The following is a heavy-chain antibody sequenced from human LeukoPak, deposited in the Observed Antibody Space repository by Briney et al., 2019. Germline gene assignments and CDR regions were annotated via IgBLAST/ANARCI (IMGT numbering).Heavy chain of an antibody. CDR2: ISGGGSST. D-gene: IGHD3-16*01. CDR3: ARDGGDNDAFDI. V-gene: IGHV3-23*01. J-gene: IGHJ3*02. CDR1: GFTFSTYA. Sequence: PGGSLRLSCAASGFTFSTYALSWVRQTPEKGLEWVSAISGGGSSTYYADSVKGRFTISRDNSKNTLYLQMNGLRAEDTARYFCARDGGDNDAFDIWGQGTMVTVSS.